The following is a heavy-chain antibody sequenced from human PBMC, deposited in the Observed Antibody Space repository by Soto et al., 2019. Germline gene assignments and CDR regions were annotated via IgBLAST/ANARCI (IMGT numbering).Heavy chain of an antibody. V-gene: IGHV4-59*08. D-gene: IGHD6-19*01. CDR2: IYYSGST. J-gene: IGHJ4*02. Sequence: PSETLSLTCTVSGGSISSYYLSWIRQPPGKGLEWIGYIYYSGSTNYNPSLKSRVTISVDTSKNQFSLKLSSVTAADTAVYYCARQPPSSSGWYLDYWGQGTLVTVSS. CDR1: GGSISSYY. CDR3: ARQPPSSSGWYLDY.